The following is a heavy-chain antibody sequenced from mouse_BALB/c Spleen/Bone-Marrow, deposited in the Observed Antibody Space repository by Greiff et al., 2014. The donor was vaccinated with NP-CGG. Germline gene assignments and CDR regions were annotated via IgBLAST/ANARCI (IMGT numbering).Heavy chain of an antibody. Sequence: VQLKGSGAELVEPGASVKFSCTTSGFNIKDTYMHWGEPRPEQGLGWIGRIDPANGNTKYDPKFQGKATITADTSSNTAYLQLSSLTSEDTAVYYCATMITDWYFDVWGAGTTVTVSS. CDR3: ATMITDWYFDV. CDR1: GFNIKDTY. V-gene: IGHV14-3*02. CDR2: IDPANGNT. D-gene: IGHD2-4*01. J-gene: IGHJ1*01.